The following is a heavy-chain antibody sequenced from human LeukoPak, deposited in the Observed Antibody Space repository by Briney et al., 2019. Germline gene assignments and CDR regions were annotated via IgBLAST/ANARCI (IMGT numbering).Heavy chain of an antibody. V-gene: IGHV4-34*01. CDR3: ARRAGYRYYDSSGKYWKLDY. Sequence: SETLSLTCAVYGGSFSGYYWSWIRQPPGKGLEWIGEINHSGSTNYNPSLKSRVTISVDTYKNQFSLKLSSVTAADTAVYYCARRAGYRYYDSSGKYWKLDYWGQGTLVTVSS. CDR2: INHSGST. J-gene: IGHJ4*02. CDR1: GGSFSGYY. D-gene: IGHD3-22*01.